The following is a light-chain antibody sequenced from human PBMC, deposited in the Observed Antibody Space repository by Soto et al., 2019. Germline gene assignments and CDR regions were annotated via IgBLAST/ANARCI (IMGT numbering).Light chain of an antibody. CDR2: GAS. V-gene: IGKV1-5*01. Sequence: DIKMNQSPAAAAASIDDRGTITCRASQSVSSWLAWYQQKPGQAPSLLIYGASTLASGVPARFSGSGSGTEFTLTSSSLESAGFPPYYWAPYNTSGTFGQGTQLDIK. J-gene: IGKJ1*01. CDR3: APYNTSGT. CDR1: QSVSSW.